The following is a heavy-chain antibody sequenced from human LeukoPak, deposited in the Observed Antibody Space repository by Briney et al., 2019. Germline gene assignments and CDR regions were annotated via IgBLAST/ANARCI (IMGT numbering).Heavy chain of an antibody. V-gene: IGHV1-8*01. CDR1: GYTFTSCD. D-gene: IGHD1-14*01. CDR2: MNPNSGNT. Sequence: ASVKVSCKASGYTFTSCDINWVRQATGQGLEWMGWMNPNSGNTGYAQKFQGRVTITRDTSISTAYMELSSLRSEDTAVYYCARTVTEYYYYYYMDVWGKGTTVTVSS. J-gene: IGHJ6*03. CDR3: ARTVTEYYYYYYMDV.